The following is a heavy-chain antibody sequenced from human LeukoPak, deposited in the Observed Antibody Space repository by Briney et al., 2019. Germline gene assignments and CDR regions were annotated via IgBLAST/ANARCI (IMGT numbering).Heavy chain of an antibody. Sequence: GGSLRLSCAASGFTFSSYAMHWVRQAPGKGLEYVSAISSNGSSTYYADSVKGRFTISRDNSKNTLYLQMGSLRAEDMAVYYCARVQGSGWYDYWGQGTLVTVSS. CDR1: GFTFSSYA. CDR3: ARVQGSGWYDY. CDR2: ISSNGSST. V-gene: IGHV3-64*02. J-gene: IGHJ4*02. D-gene: IGHD6-19*01.